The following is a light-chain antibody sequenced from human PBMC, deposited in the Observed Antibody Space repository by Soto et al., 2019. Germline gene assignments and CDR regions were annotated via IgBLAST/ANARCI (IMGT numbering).Light chain of an antibody. J-gene: IGLJ3*02. CDR2: GNS. CDR3: QSYDSSLSGWV. Sequence: QPVLTQPPSVSGAPGQRVTISCTGSTSNIGARYDVHWYQQLPGTAPKLLIYGNSNRPSGVPDRFSGSKSGSSASLAITGLQADDEADYYCQSYDSSLSGWVFGGGTKLTVL. V-gene: IGLV1-40*01. CDR1: TSNIGARYD.